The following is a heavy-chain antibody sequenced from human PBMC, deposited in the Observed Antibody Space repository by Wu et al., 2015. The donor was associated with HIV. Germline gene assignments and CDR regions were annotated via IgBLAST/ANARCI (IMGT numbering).Heavy chain of an antibody. J-gene: IGHJ6*02. Sequence: QVQLVQSGAEVKKPGSSVKVSCKASGYTFIHYGISWVRLAPGRGLEWMGRIIPIFGTANYAQKFQGRVTITADESTSTAYMELSSLRSEDTAVYYCARDREMATIPVDYYYYGMDVWGQGTTVTVSS. CDR3: ARDREMATIPVDYYYYGMDV. V-gene: IGHV1-69*13. CDR1: GYTFIHYG. D-gene: IGHD5-24*01. CDR2: IIPIFGTA.